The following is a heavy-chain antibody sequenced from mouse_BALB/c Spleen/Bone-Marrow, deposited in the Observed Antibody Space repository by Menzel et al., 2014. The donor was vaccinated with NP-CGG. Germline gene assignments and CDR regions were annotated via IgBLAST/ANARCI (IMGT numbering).Heavy chain of an antibody. CDR1: GYTFTNYW. CDR2: IFPGIGTT. CDR3: ARGGNYGY. Sequence: VQLQQSGAELVKPGASVKLSCKTSGYTFTNYWIHWVKQRPGQGLGWIGEIFPGIGTTYYNEKLKGKATLTIDTSSSTAYMQLSSLTSEDSAVYFCARGGNYGYWGQGTTLTVSS. J-gene: IGHJ2*01. V-gene: IGHV1S132*01. D-gene: IGHD2-1*01.